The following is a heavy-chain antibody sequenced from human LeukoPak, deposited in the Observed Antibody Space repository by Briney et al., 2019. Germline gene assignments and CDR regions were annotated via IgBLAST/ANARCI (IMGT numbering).Heavy chain of an antibody. CDR3: ARYGSGSYHFDY. CDR1: GGSINNYY. Sequence: SSETLSLTCTVSGGSINNYYWSWLRQPPGKGLEWLGFIYYSGSTNYNPSLKSRLTISVDTSKNQFSLKLSSVTAADTAVYYCARYGSGSYHFDYWGQGTLVTVSS. V-gene: IGHV4-59*01. CDR2: IYYSGST. D-gene: IGHD3-10*01. J-gene: IGHJ4*02.